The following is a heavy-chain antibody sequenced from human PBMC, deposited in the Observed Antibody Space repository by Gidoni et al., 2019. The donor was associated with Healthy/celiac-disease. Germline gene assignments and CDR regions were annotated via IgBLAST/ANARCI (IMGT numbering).Heavy chain of an antibody. J-gene: IGHJ6*02. V-gene: IGHV4-59*01. CDR3: ARVGDSYYYYGMDV. CDR2: IYYSGST. D-gene: IGHD2-21*02. CDR1: GGSISSYY. Sequence: QVQLQESGPGLVKPSETLSLTCTVPGGSISSYYWSWLRQPPGKGLEWIGYIYYSGSTNYNPSLKSRVTISVDTSKNQFSLKLSSVTAADTAVYYCARVGDSYYYYGMDVWGQGTTVTVSS.